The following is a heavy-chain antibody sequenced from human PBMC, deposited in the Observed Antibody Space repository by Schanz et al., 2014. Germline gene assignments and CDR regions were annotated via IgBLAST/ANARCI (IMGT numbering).Heavy chain of an antibody. J-gene: IGHJ2*01. CDR3: ARLSVAGRPHVNYWYFDL. Sequence: QVQLVQSGAEVKKPGASVKVSCKASGYTTFTDYYIHWVRQAPGQGLEWMGWINPNSGDTNYAHKFQGWVTMTRDTSISTAYMEVSRLKSDDTAVYYCARLSVAGRPHVNYWYFDLWGRGALVTVSS. D-gene: IGHD6-19*01. V-gene: IGHV1-2*04. CDR2: INPNSGDT. CDR1: GYTTFTDYY.